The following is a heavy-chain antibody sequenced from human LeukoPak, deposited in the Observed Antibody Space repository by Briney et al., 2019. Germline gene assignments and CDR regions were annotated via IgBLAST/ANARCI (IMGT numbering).Heavy chain of an antibody. Sequence: ASVKVSCKASGYTFTAYFMHWVRQAPGHGLEWMGRINPNSGGTNYAQKFQGRVTMTRDTSITTAYMDLSRLTYADAAVYYCARGGTEASSGDYWGQGTLVTVSS. CDR2: INPNSGGT. J-gene: IGHJ4*02. CDR3: ARGGTEASSGDY. CDR1: GYTFTAYF. D-gene: IGHD3-10*01. V-gene: IGHV1-2*06.